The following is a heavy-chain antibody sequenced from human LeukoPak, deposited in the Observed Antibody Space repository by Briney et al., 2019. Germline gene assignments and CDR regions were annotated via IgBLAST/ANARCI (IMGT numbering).Heavy chain of an antibody. Sequence: GGSLRLSCAATGFSFSSYAMSWVRQAPGKGLEWVSVISGSGGGTYYADAVKGRFTITRDNSKNTLYLQMNSLRAEDTAVYYCAKEKEVVTVTGFDYWGQGTLVTVPS. CDR1: GFSFSSYA. J-gene: IGHJ4*02. V-gene: IGHV3-23*01. CDR3: AKEKEVVTVTGFDY. D-gene: IGHD2-21*02. CDR2: ISGSGGGT.